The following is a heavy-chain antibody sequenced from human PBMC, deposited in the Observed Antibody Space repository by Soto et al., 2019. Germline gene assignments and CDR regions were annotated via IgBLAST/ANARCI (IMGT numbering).Heavy chain of an antibody. V-gene: IGHV3-64D*08. CDR3: VKGRGYSSSWHDY. D-gene: IGHD6-13*01. J-gene: IGHJ4*02. CDR1: GFPFSSYS. CDR2: ISSNGGST. Sequence: PGGSMRLSCSASGFPFSSYSMHWVRKDPGKGLEYVSAISSNGGSTYYADSVKGRFTISRDNSKNTLYLQMSSLRAEDTAVYYCVKGRGYSSSWHDYWGQGTLVPVSS.